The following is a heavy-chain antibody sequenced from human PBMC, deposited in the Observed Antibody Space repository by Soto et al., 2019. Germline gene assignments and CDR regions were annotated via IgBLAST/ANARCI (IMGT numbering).Heavy chain of an antibody. D-gene: IGHD6-6*01. V-gene: IGHV3-30-3*01. CDR3: ARELGEDSSSSYYGMDV. Sequence: QVQLVESGGGVVQPGRSLRLSCAASGFTFSSYAMHWVRQAPGKGLEWVAVISYDGSNKYYADSVKGRFTISRDNSKNTLYRQMNSLRAEDTAVYYCARELGEDSSSSYYGMDVWGQGTTVTVSS. J-gene: IGHJ6*02. CDR1: GFTFSSYA. CDR2: ISYDGSNK.